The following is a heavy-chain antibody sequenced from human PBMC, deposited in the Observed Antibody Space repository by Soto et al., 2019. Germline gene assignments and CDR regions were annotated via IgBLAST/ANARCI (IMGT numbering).Heavy chain of an antibody. CDR2: ISSSSSYI. J-gene: IGHJ4*02. Sequence: EVQLVESGGGLVQPGGSLRLSCAASGFTFSNSGMNWVRQAPGKGLEWVSYISSSSSYIYYADSVKGRFTISRDNAKNSLYLQMNSLRAEDTAVYYCARAGGSYDYWGQGTLVTVSS. CDR3: ARAGGSYDY. CDR1: GFTFSNSG. V-gene: IGHV3-21*05. D-gene: IGHD1-26*01.